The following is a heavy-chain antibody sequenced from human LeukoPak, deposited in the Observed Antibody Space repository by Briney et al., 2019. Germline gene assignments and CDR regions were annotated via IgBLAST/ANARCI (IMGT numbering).Heavy chain of an antibody. Sequence: SQTLSLTCTVSGGSISSGSYYWSWIRQPAGKGLEWIGRIYTSGSTNYNPSLKSRVTISVDTSKNQFSLKLSSVTAADTAVYYCASPTPWGSGYAFDIWGQGTMVTVSS. J-gene: IGHJ3*02. D-gene: IGHD3-22*01. CDR1: GGSISSGSYY. CDR3: ASPTPWGSGYAFDI. CDR2: IYTSGST. V-gene: IGHV4-61*02.